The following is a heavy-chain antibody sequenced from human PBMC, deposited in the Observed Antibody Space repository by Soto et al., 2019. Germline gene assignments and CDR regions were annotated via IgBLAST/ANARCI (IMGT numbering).Heavy chain of an antibody. V-gene: IGHV3-33*01. CDR3: AREYNWNDLRGYYYYGMDV. Sequence: QVQLVESGGGVVQPGRSLRLSCAASGFTFSSYGMHWVRQAPGKGLEWVAVIWYDGSNKYYADSVKGRFTISRDNSKNTLYLQMNSPRAEDTAVYYCAREYNWNDLRGYYYYGMDVWGQGTTVTVSS. CDR1: GFTFSSYG. J-gene: IGHJ6*02. CDR2: IWYDGSNK. D-gene: IGHD1-20*01.